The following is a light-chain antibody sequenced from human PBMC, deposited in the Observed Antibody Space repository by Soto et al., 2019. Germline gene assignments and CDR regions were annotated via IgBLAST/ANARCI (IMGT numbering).Light chain of an antibody. CDR3: QQYYSTPWT. Sequence: DIVMTQSPDSLAVSLGERATINCKSSQSVLYSSNNKNYLAWYQQKPGQPPKVLIYWASTRESGVPDRFSGSESGTDFTLPINSLQAEDVAVYYCQQYYSTPWTFGQGTKVEIK. J-gene: IGKJ1*01. CDR1: QSVLYSSNNKNY. CDR2: WAS. V-gene: IGKV4-1*01.